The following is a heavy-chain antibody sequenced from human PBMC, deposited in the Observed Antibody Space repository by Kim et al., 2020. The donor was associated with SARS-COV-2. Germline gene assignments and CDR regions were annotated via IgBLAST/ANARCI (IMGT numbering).Heavy chain of an antibody. CDR1: GDSVSSNSAA. Sequence: SQTLSLTCAISGDSVSSNSAAWNWIRQSPSRGLEWLGRTYYRSKWYNDYAVSVKSRITINPDTSKNQFSLQLNSVTPEDTAVYYCARDRGLITIRYYYGMDVWGQGTTVTVSS. CDR2: TYYRSKWYN. CDR3: ARDRGLITIRYYYGMDV. J-gene: IGHJ6*02. D-gene: IGHD3-3*01. V-gene: IGHV6-1*01.